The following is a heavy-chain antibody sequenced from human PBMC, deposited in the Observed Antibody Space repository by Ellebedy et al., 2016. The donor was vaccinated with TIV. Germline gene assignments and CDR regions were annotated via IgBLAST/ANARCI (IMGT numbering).Heavy chain of an antibody. D-gene: IGHD7-27*01. Sequence: GESLKISCAASGLTFSRYGMHWIRQAPDKGLEWVAVIWYDGSIKYLADSVKGRFTISRDNLNNTLYLQMNSLRAEDTAVYWCASWDFDYWGQGTLVTVSS. CDR3: ASWDFDY. CDR1: GLTFSRYG. J-gene: IGHJ4*02. V-gene: IGHV3-33*01. CDR2: IWYDGSIK.